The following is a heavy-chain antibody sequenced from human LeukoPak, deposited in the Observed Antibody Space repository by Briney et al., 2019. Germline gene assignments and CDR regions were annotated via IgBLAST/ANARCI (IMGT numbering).Heavy chain of an antibody. J-gene: IGHJ4*02. D-gene: IGHD6-6*01. CDR3: ANDPGQLLVYYFDY. Sequence: GGSLRLSCAASGFTFSSYGMHWVRQAPGKGLEWVAFIRYDGSNKYYADSVKGRFTISRDNSKNTLYLQMNSLRAEDTAVYYCANDPGQLLVYYFDYWGQGTLVTVSS. CDR2: IRYDGSNK. CDR1: GFTFSSYG. V-gene: IGHV3-30*02.